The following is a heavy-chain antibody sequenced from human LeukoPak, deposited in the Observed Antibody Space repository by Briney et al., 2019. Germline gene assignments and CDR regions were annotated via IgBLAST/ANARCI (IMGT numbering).Heavy chain of an antibody. J-gene: IGHJ4*02. V-gene: IGHV1-46*01. CDR2: IYPRDGST. Sequence: ASVKVSCKASGYTFTSYYIHWVRQAPGQGLEWMGMIYPRDGSTSYAQKFQGRVTVTRDTSTSTVHMELSGLRSEDTAVYYCARDQGAFDYWGQGTLVTVSS. CDR1: GYTFTSYY. D-gene: IGHD1-26*01. CDR3: ARDQGAFDY.